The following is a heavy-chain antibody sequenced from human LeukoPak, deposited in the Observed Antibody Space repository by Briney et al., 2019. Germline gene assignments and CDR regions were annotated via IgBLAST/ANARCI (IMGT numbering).Heavy chain of an antibody. D-gene: IGHD2-8*01. Sequence: RPGGSLRLSCAASGFTFSSYGMHWVRQAPGKGLEWVAVISYDGSNKYYADSVKGRFTISRDNSKNTLYLQMNSLRAEDTAVYYCAKAPQEYCTNGVCYTKRDYYYYGMDVWGQGPTVTVSS. CDR2: ISYDGSNK. CDR3: AKAPQEYCTNGVCYTKRDYYYYGMDV. J-gene: IGHJ6*02. CDR1: GFTFSSYG. V-gene: IGHV3-30*18.